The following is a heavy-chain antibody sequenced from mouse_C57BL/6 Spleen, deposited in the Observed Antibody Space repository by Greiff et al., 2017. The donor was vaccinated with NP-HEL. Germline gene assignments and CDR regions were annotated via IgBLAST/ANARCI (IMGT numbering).Heavy chain of an antibody. J-gene: IGHJ1*03. D-gene: IGHD2-3*01. CDR1: GYAFSSYW. Sequence: QVQLKESGAELVKPGASVKISCKASGYAFSSYWMNWVKQRPGKGLEWIGQIYPGDGDTNYNGKFKGKATLTADKSSSTAYMQLSSLTSEDSAVYFCARKDGYYEGYFDVWGTGTTVTVSS. V-gene: IGHV1-80*01. CDR3: ARKDGYYEGYFDV. CDR2: IYPGDGDT.